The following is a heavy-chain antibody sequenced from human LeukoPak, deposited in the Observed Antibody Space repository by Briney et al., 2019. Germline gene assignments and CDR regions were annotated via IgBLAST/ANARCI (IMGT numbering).Heavy chain of an antibody. CDR1: GFTFSDYY. CDR2: TSSSGSTI. V-gene: IGHV3-11*04. D-gene: IGHD3-16*01. Sequence: GALRLSCAASGFTFSDYYMSWIRQAPGKGLEWVSYTSSSGSTIYYADSVKGRFTISRDNAKNSLYLQMNSLRAEDTAVYYCARVARSGGSYIDYWGQGTLVTVSS. CDR3: ARVARSGGSYIDY. J-gene: IGHJ4*02.